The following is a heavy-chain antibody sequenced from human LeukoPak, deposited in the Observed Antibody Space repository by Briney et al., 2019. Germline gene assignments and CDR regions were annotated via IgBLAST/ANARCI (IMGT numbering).Heavy chain of an antibody. D-gene: IGHD1-26*01. CDR1: GFTFSSYA. CDR3: ARAEWELLNFDY. Sequence: GRSLRLSCAASGFTFSSYAMHWVRQAPGKGLEWVAVISYDGSNKYYVDSVKGRFTISRDNSKNTLYLQMNSLRAEDTAVYYCARAEWELLNFDYWGQGTLVTVSS. V-gene: IGHV3-30-3*01. CDR2: ISYDGSNK. J-gene: IGHJ4*02.